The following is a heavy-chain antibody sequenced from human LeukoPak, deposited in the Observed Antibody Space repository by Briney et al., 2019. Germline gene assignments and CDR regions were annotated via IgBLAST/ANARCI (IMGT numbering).Heavy chain of an antibody. Sequence: SVKVSCKASGGTFSSYAISWVRQAPGQGLEWMGGIIPIFGTANYAQKFQDRVTITADESTSTAYMELSSLRSEDTAVYYCARGYCSSTSCWAPTLPGEYFQHWGQGTLVTVSS. D-gene: IGHD2-2*01. CDR3: ARGYCSSTSCWAPTLPGEYFQH. V-gene: IGHV1-69*01. CDR1: GGTFSSYA. J-gene: IGHJ1*01. CDR2: IIPIFGTA.